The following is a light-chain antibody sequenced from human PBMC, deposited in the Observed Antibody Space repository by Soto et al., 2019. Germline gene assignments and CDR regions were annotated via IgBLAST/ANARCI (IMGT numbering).Light chain of an antibody. CDR1: QSVSSSY. Sequence: EIVLTQSPGTLSLSPGARATLSCRASQSVSSSYLAWYQQKPGQAPRLLIYGASSRATGIPDRFSGSGSGTDFTLTISRLEPEDFAVYYCQQYGSSFGQGTRLEI. CDR3: QQYGSS. CDR2: GAS. J-gene: IGKJ5*01. V-gene: IGKV3-20*01.